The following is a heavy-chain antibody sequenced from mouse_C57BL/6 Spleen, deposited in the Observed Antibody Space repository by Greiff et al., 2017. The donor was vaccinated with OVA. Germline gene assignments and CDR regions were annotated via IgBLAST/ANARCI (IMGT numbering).Heavy chain of an antibody. D-gene: IGHD6-1*01. V-gene: IGHV1-54*01. Sequence: QVQRVESGAELVRPGTSVKVSCKASGYAFTNYLIEWVKQRPGQGLEWIGVINPGSGGTNYNEKFKGKATLTADKSSSTAYMQLSSLTSEDSAVYFCARQPFDYWGQGTTLTVSS. CDR2: INPGSGGT. J-gene: IGHJ2*01. CDR1: GYAFTNYL. CDR3: ARQPFDY.